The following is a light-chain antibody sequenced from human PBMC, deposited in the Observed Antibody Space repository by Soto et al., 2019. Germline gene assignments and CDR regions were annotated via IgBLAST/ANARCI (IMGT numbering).Light chain of an antibody. CDR2: SYN. V-gene: IGLV1-44*01. J-gene: IGLJ3*02. Sequence: QLVLTQPPSASGTPGQRVTVSCSGSSSNIGRHGVNWYQQLPGAAPKLLIYSYNQRPSGVPDRFSGSTSGTSVSLTINGLQSEDEADYYCATWDDSLNGVVFDGGTKLTVL. CDR1: SSNIGRHG. CDR3: ATWDDSLNGVV.